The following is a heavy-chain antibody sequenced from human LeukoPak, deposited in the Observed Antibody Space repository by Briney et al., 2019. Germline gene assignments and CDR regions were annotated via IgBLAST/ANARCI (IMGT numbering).Heavy chain of an antibody. CDR3: ARHYLPVKTPFDH. D-gene: IGHD2/OR15-2a*01. CDR1: GYTFTSSL. Sequence: ASVKVSCKASGYTFTSSLIQWVRQAPGQGLEWVGIINPSGGSTSYAQKFQGRVTMTRDTSTSTVYMDLTSLRSDDTAVYYCARHYLPVKTPFDHWGQGTLVTVSS. V-gene: IGHV1-46*01. CDR2: INPSGGST. J-gene: IGHJ4*02.